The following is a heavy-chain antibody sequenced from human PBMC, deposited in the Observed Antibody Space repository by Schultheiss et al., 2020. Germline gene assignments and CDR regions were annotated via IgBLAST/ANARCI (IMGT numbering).Heavy chain of an antibody. Sequence: ASVKVSCKASGYTFTGYYMHWVRQAPGQGLEWMGWISAYNGNTNYAQKLQGRVTMTTDTSTSTAYMELRSLRSDDTAVYYCARDWGIAAAGMFGYYYGMDVWGQGTTVTVSS. V-gene: IGHV1-18*04. CDR2: ISAYNGNT. D-gene: IGHD6-13*01. CDR1: GYTFTGYY. J-gene: IGHJ6*02. CDR3: ARDWGIAAAGMFGYYYGMDV.